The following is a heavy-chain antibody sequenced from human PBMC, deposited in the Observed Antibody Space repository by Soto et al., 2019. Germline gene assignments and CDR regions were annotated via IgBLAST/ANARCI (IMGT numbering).Heavy chain of an antibody. CDR3: ARQHDYGDCFDY. CDR2: INHSGST. CDR1: GGSFSGYY. J-gene: IGHJ4*02. Sequence: PSETLSLTCAVYGGSFSGYYWSWIRQPPGKGLEWIGEINHSGSTNYNPSLKSRVTISVDTSKNQFSLKLSSVTAADTAVYYCARQHDYGDCFDYWGQGTLVTVSS. V-gene: IGHV4-34*01. D-gene: IGHD4-17*01.